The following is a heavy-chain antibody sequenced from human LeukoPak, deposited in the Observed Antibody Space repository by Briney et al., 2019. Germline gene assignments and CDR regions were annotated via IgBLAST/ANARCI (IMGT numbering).Heavy chain of an antibody. CDR3: ARPGGSYDGYFDY. CDR1: GGSISSSSYY. D-gene: IGHD1-26*01. V-gene: IGHV4-39*01. J-gene: IGHJ4*02. Sequence: SETLPLTCTVSGGSISSSSYYWGWIRQPPGKGLEWIGSIYYSGSTYYNPSLKSRVTISVDTSKNQFSLKLSSVTAADTAVYYCARPGGSYDGYFDYWGQGTLVTVSS. CDR2: IYYSGST.